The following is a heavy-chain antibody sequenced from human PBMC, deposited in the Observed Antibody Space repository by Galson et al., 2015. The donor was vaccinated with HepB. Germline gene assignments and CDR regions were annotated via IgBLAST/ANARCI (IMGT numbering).Heavy chain of an antibody. J-gene: IGHJ4*02. D-gene: IGHD4-23*01. CDR3: ARAVVSSAVGFDY. V-gene: IGHV5-51*01. CDR2: IYPGDSDT. Sequence: MGIIYPGDSDTRYSPSFQGQVTISADKSISTAYLQWSSLKASDTAMYYCARAVVSSAVGFDYWGQGTLVTVSS.